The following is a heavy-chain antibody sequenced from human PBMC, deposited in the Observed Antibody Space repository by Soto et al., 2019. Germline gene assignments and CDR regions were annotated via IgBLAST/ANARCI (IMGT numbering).Heavy chain of an antibody. D-gene: IGHD3-10*01. V-gene: IGHV1-18*01. Sequence: APVKVSCKASGYRFASYAIGWVRQAPGQGLEWVGWISAYNGNTRYAQKLQGRVTMTTDTSTSTAYMELRSLKSDDAAVYYCARERVTLVRGPQNWFDPWGQGTLVTVSS. CDR3: ARERVTLVRGPQNWFDP. J-gene: IGHJ5*02. CDR2: ISAYNGNT. CDR1: GYRFASYA.